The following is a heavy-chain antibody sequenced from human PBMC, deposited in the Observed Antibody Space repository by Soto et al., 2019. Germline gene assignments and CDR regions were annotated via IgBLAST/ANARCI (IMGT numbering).Heavy chain of an antibody. CDR3: ARDRRRYNWNYYGMDV. V-gene: IGHV3-7*01. CDR1: GFTFSSYC. CDR2: IKQDGSEK. J-gene: IGHJ6*01. D-gene: IGHD1-20*01. Sequence: GGSLRLSCAASGFTFSSYCMSWVRQAPGQGLEWVANIKQDGSEKYYVDSVKGRFTISRDNSKNTLYLQMNSLRAEDTAVYYCARDRRRYNWNYYGMDVWGQGTTVTVSS.